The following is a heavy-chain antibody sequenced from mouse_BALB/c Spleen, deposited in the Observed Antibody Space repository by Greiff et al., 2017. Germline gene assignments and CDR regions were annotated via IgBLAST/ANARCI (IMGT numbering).Heavy chain of an antibody. CDR1: GFNIKDTY. J-gene: IGHJ3*01. Sequence: VQLQQSGAELVKPGASVKLSCTASGFNIKDTYMHWVKQRPEQGLEWIGRIDPANGNTKYDPKFQGKATITADTSSNTAYLQLSSLTSEDTAVYYCARSPIYGNYAYWGQGTLVTVSA. D-gene: IGHD2-1*01. CDR3: ARSPIYGNYAY. V-gene: IGHV14-3*02. CDR2: IDPANGNT.